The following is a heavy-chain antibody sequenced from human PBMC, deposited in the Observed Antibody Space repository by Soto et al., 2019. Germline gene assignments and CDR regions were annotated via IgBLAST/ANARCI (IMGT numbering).Heavy chain of an antibody. CDR2: ITAIFGTA. J-gene: IGHJ4*02. D-gene: IGHD1-26*01. CDR1: GGIFSSHG. Sequence: SVKVSCKASGGIFSSHGISWVRQAPGQGLEWLGGITAIFGTADNSQKFQGRVTITADKSTSTVYMELRSLRSDDTAVYCGARSSGSYYPTFFDSWGQGTLVTVSS. CDR3: ARSSGSYYPTFFDS. V-gene: IGHV1-69*06.